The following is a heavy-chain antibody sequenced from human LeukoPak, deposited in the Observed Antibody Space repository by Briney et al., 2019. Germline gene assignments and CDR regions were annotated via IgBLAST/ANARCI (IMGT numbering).Heavy chain of an antibody. Sequence: VKLGGSLRLSCAASGFTFSSCTMGWVRQAPGKGLEWVGRIKSKTDGGTTDYAAPVKGRFTISRDDSKNTLYLQMNTLKTEDTAVYYCTTDLYRSLYYYYGMDVWGKGTTVTVSS. CDR2: IKSKTDGGTT. V-gene: IGHV3-15*01. CDR3: TTDLYRSLYYYYGMDV. J-gene: IGHJ6*04. D-gene: IGHD6-19*01. CDR1: GFTFSSCT.